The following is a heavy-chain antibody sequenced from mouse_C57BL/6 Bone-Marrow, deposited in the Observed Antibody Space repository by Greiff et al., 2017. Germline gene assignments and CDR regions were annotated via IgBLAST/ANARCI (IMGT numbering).Heavy chain of an antibody. J-gene: IGHJ4*01. CDR2: INPNYGTT. CDR3: GGLLNEAMDY. Sequence: VQLQQSGPELVKPGASVKISCKASGYSFPDYNMNWVKQSTGKSLEWIGVINPNYGTTSYNQKFKGKATLTVDQSSSTAYMQLNSLTSEDSAVYYCGGLLNEAMDYWGQGTSVTVAS. CDR1: GYSFPDYN. V-gene: IGHV1-39*01. D-gene: IGHD2-3*01.